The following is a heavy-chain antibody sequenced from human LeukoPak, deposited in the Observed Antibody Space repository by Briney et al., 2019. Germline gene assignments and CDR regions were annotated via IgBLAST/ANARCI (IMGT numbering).Heavy chain of an antibody. CDR2: ISGSGGST. D-gene: IGHD4-17*01. CDR3: AKTIELTVTAGSFDY. Sequence: GGSLRLSCAASGFTFSSYAMSWVRQAPGKGLEWVSAISGSGGSTYYADSVKGRFTISRDNSKNTLYLQMNSLRAEDTAVYYCAKTIELTVTAGSFDYWGQGTLVTVSS. V-gene: IGHV3-23*01. J-gene: IGHJ4*02. CDR1: GFTFSSYA.